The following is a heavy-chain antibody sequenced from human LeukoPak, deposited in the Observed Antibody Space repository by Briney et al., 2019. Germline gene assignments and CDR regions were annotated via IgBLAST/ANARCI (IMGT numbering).Heavy chain of an antibody. Sequence: GESLKISCKGSGYSFTNYWIGWVRQMPGKGLEWMGIIYPGDSDTRYSPSFQGQVTISADKSISTAYLQWSSLKASDTAMYYCARASSWSLDAFDIWGQGTMVTVSS. V-gene: IGHV5-51*01. J-gene: IGHJ3*02. D-gene: IGHD6-13*01. CDR2: IYPGDSDT. CDR1: GYSFTNYW. CDR3: ARASSWSLDAFDI.